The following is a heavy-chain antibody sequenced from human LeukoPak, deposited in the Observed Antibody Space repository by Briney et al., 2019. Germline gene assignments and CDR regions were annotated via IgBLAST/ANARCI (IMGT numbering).Heavy chain of an antibody. CDR1: GYSISSGYY. V-gene: IGHV4-38-2*02. Sequence: PSETLSLTCTVSGYSISSGYYWGWIRQPPGKGLKWIGSISRSGSTYYNPSLKSRVTISVDTSKNQFSLKLSSLTAADTAVYYCARLRRSRLAEFDYWGQGTLVTVSS. J-gene: IGHJ4*02. D-gene: IGHD3-3*02. CDR2: ISRSGST. CDR3: ARLRRSRLAEFDY.